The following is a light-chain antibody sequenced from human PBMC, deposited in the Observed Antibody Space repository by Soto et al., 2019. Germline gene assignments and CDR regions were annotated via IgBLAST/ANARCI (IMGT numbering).Light chain of an antibody. Sequence: DIVLTQSPATLSLSPGETAALSCRASQSVSMYLAWYQQRPGQAPRLLIYDTSNRATGIPATFSAGGFGTNFSPIIINLQHEDSAVYYCHHRSNWPPITFGQGTRLEIK. CDR2: DTS. J-gene: IGKJ5*01. CDR3: HHRSNWPPIT. CDR1: QSVSMY. V-gene: IGKV3-11*01.